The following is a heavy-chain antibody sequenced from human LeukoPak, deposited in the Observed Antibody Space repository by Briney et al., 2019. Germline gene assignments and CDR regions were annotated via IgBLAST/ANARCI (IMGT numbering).Heavy chain of an antibody. J-gene: IGHJ4*02. Sequence: GGSLRLSCAASGFTFSSYSMNWVRQARGKGLEGVSYISSGTDTIYYADSVKGRFTISRDNSKNTLYLQMNSLRAEDTAVYYCAKDLGYCSGGSCYCFDYWGQGTLVTVSS. V-gene: IGHV3-48*01. CDR2: ISSGTDTI. D-gene: IGHD2-15*01. CDR3: AKDLGYCSGGSCYCFDY. CDR1: GFTFSSYS.